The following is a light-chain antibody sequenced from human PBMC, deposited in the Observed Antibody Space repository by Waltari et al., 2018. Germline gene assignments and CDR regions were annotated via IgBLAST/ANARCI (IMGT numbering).Light chain of an antibody. CDR3: YSTDNSGHGV. CDR2: EDN. V-gene: IGLV3-10*01. J-gene: IGLJ3*02. Sequence: SYELTQPPSVSMSPGQTARITCSGEALPKKLASWFQQKSGQAPVLVMYEDNKRPSGIPQKFSGSSSGTVATLTISGAQLEDEADYYCYSTDNSGHGVFGGGTKVTVL. CDR1: ALPKKL.